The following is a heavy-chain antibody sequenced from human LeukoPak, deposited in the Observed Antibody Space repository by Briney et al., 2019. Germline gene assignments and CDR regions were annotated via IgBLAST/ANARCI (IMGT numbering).Heavy chain of an antibody. D-gene: IGHD1-26*01. CDR1: GFTFSSYG. CDR2: IRYDGSNK. V-gene: IGHV3-30*02. Sequence: GGSLRPSCAASGFTFSSYGMHWVRQAPGKGLEWVAFIRYDGSNKYYADSVKGRFTISRDNSKNTLYLQMNSLRAEDTAVYYCAKDKEGATYGYYFDYWGQGTLATVSS. CDR3: AKDKEGATYGYYFDY. J-gene: IGHJ4*02.